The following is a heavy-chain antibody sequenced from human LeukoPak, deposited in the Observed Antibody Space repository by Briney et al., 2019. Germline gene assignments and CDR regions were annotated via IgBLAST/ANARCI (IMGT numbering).Heavy chain of an antibody. CDR2: IYTSGST. J-gene: IGHJ3*02. Sequence: SETLSLTCTVSGGSISSYYGSWIRQPAGKGLEWIGRIYTSGSTNYNPSLKSRVTISVDKSKNQFSLKLSSVTAADTPVYYCARDNWNDDAFDIWGQGTMVTVSS. D-gene: IGHD1-1*01. V-gene: IGHV4-4*07. CDR1: GGSISSYY. CDR3: ARDNWNDDAFDI.